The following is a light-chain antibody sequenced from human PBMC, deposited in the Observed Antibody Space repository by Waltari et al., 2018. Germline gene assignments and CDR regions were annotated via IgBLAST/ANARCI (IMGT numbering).Light chain of an antibody. J-gene: IGLJ3*02. CDR3: AAWDDSLNGRV. Sequence: QSVLTQPPSASGTPGQRVTISCSGSSSNIGSNTVNWYQQLPGTAPKPPIYSAKRGPSGVPDRFSGSESGASAALAISGLQSEDEADYYCAAWDDSLNGRVFGGGTKLTVL. CDR1: SSNIGSNT. CDR2: SAK. V-gene: IGLV1-44*01.